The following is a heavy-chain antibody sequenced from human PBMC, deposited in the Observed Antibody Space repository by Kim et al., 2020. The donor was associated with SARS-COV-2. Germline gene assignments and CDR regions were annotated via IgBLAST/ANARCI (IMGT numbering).Heavy chain of an antibody. CDR3: ARQESTYGWFDP. CDR1: GDSISSLSFY. J-gene: IGHJ5*02. CDR2: IHYSGTP. Sequence: SETLSLTCSVSGDSISSLSFYWGWIRQPPGKGLEWIANIHYSGTPYYNPSLKSRVTISIDTSKNRFSLKLSSVSAADTAVYYCARQESTYGWFDPWGQGTLVTVSS. V-gene: IGHV4-39*01. D-gene: IGHD2-2*01.